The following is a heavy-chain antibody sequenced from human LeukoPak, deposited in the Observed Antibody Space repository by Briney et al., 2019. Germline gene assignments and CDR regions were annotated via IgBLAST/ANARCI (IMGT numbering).Heavy chain of an antibody. CDR3: AREGGGYSSSLGDY. J-gene: IGHJ4*02. Sequence: ASVKVSCKASGYTFTGYYMHWVRQAPGQGLEWMGWINPNSGGTNYAQKFQGRVTMTRDTSISTAYMELSSLRSEDTAVYYCAREGGGYSSSLGDYWGQGTLVTVSS. CDR1: GYTFTGYY. V-gene: IGHV1-2*02. D-gene: IGHD6-13*01. CDR2: INPNSGGT.